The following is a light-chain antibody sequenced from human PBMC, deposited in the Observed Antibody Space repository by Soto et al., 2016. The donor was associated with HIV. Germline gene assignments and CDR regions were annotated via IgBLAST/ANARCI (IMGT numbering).Light chain of an antibody. CDR1: QTIHAY. J-gene: IGKJ1*01. V-gene: IGKV1-39*01. Sequence: DIQMTQSPSSLSASVGDRVTLTCRASQTIHAYLNWYQQKPGKAPVLLIYATSTLQSGVPSRFSGGGSGTEFTLTISSLQPDDFATYYCQQYQTEEGTFGQGTTVEIK. CDR2: ATS. CDR3: QQYQTEEGT.